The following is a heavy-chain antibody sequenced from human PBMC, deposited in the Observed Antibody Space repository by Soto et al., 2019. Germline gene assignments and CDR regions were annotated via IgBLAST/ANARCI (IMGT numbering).Heavy chain of an antibody. D-gene: IGHD3-16*01. Sequence: GGSLRLSCAASGFTFSDYYMSWIRQAPGKGLEWVSYISSSGSTIYYADSVKGRFTISRDNAKNSLYLQMNSLRAEDTAVYYYASDAFSTDGYFDYWGQGTLVTVSS. CDR1: GFTFSDYY. V-gene: IGHV3-11*01. J-gene: IGHJ4*02. CDR2: ISSSGSTI. CDR3: ASDAFSTDGYFDY.